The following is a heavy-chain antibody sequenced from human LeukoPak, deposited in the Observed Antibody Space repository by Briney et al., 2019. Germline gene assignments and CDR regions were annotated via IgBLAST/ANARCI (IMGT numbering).Heavy chain of an antibody. CDR3: AREGGSGWYSGWFDP. V-gene: IGHV3-7*01. CDR2: IKLDGSEK. D-gene: IGHD6-19*01. J-gene: IGHJ5*02. CDR1: GFTFSDYW. Sequence: PGGSLRLSCAASGFTFSDYWMGWVRQAPGKGLEWVANIKLDGSEKRYVDSVKGRFTISRDNARNSLYLQMNSLRAEDTAVYYCAREGGSGWYSGWFDPWGQGTLVTVSS.